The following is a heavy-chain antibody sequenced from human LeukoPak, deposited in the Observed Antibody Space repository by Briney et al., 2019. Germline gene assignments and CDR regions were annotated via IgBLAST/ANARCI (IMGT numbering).Heavy chain of an antibody. D-gene: IGHD6-19*01. CDR1: GGSITIYY. V-gene: IGHV4-59*01. CDR3: ARGSRRYSSGWYNWFDP. Sequence: ETLSLTCTVSGGSITIYYWSWIRQPPGKGLEWIGYIDHTGITNYNPSLNSRVTISRDTSKNHFSLELSSATAADTAVYFCARGSRRYSSGWYNWFDPWGQGTLVTVSS. J-gene: IGHJ5*02. CDR2: IDHTGIT.